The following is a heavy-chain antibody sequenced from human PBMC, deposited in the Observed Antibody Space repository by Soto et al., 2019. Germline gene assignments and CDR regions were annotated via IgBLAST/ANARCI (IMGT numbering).Heavy chain of an antibody. V-gene: IGHV4-59*08. J-gene: IGHJ5*02. CDR3: ASSDMTTVTTGWFDP. CDR2: IYYSGST. CDR1: GGSISSYY. Sequence: QVQLQESGPGLVKPSETLSLTCTVSGGSISSYYWSWIRQPPGKGLEWIGYIYYSGSTNYNPSLKSRVTISVDTSKNQFSLKLSSVTAADTAVYYCASSDMTTVTTGWFDPWGQGTLVTVSS. D-gene: IGHD4-17*01.